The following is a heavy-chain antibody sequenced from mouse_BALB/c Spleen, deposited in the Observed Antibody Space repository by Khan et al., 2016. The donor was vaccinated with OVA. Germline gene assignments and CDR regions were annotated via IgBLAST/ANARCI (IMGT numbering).Heavy chain of an antibody. D-gene: IGHD1-2*01. CDR1: GYTFTDYY. V-gene: IGHV1-77*01. CDR3: ARRNYFGYTFAY. Sequence: QVQLQQSGAELARPGASVKLSCKASGYTFTDYYINWVKLRTGQGLEWIGEISPGSGDTYYNERFKGKATLTADKSSRPAYMQLSSLTSEASAVLFCARRNYFGYTFAYWGQGTLVTVSA. CDR2: ISPGSGDT. J-gene: IGHJ3*01.